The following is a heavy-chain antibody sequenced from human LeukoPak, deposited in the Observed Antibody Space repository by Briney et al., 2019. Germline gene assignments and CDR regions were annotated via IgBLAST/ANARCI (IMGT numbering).Heavy chain of an antibody. CDR1: GFTFSSYT. V-gene: IGHV3-23*01. J-gene: IGHJ4*02. D-gene: IGHD3-22*01. CDR3: ARATNYYYDSSGYAPDFDY. Sequence: GGSLRLSCAASGFTFSSYTMSWVRQAPGKGLEWVSTITTSDGNTYYADSVKGRFTISRDNSANTLYLQMNSLRAEDTAVYYCARATNYYYDSSGYAPDFDYWGQGTLVTVSS. CDR2: ITTSDGNT.